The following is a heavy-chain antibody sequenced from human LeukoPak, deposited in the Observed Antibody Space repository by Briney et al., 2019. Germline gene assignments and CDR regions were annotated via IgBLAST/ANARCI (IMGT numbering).Heavy chain of an antibody. J-gene: IGHJ4*02. V-gene: IGHV3-66*01. CDR2: ITPGGHT. CDR3: ARGTSGTTTFDF. Sequence: GGSLRLSCTASGFSLDSRFMNWVRQAPGKGPEWVSFITPGGHTDYTESVKGRFTIYRDNVRNTLSLQMNSLRVEDTAVYYCARGTSGTTTFDFWGPGTLVTVSS. CDR1: GFSLDSRF. D-gene: IGHD1-7*01.